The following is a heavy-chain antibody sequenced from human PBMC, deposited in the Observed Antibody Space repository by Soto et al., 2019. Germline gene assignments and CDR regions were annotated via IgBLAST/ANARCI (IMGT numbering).Heavy chain of an antibody. D-gene: IGHD3-3*01. CDR1: GFTFSSYA. CDR3: AKADFWSGYKHEDNGYYFDY. J-gene: IGHJ4*02. Sequence: EVQLLESGGGLVQPGGSLRLSCAASGFTFSSYAMSWVRQAPGKGLEWVSAISGSGGSTYYADSVKGRFTISRDNSKNTLYLQMNSLRAEDTAVYYCAKADFWSGYKHEDNGYYFDYWGQGTLVTVSS. CDR2: ISGSGGST. V-gene: IGHV3-23*01.